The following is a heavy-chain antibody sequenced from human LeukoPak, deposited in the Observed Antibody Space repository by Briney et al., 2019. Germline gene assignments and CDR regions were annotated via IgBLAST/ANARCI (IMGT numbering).Heavy chain of an antibody. V-gene: IGHV1-2*02. D-gene: IGHD3-22*01. CDR1: GYTFTGYY. CDR3: VRGRGDSSGYYYVSDDC. J-gene: IGHJ4*02. Sequence: APVKVSCKASGYTFTGYYMHWVRQAPGQGLEWMGWINPNSGGTNYAQKFQGRVTMTRDTSISTAYMELSRLRSDDTAVYYCVRGRGDSSGYYYVSDDCWGQGTLVTVSS. CDR2: INPNSGGT.